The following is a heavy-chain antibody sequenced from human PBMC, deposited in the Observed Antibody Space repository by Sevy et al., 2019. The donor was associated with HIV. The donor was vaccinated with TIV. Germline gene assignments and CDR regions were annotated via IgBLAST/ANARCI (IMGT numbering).Heavy chain of an antibody. V-gene: IGHV3-53*01. CDR3: ARGGLWFGELHAFDI. J-gene: IGHJ3*02. D-gene: IGHD3-10*01. Sequence: GGSLRLSCAASGFTVSSNYMSWVRQAPGKGLEWVSVIYSGGSTYYADSVKGRFTISRDNSKNTLYLQMNSLSAEDTAVYYCARGGLWFGELHAFDIWGQGTMVTVSS. CDR2: IYSGGST. CDR1: GFTVSSNY.